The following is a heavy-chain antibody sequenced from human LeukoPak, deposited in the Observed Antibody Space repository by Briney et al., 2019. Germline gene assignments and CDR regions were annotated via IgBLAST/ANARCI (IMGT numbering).Heavy chain of an antibody. V-gene: IGHV3-74*01. CDR2: INNDRSIT. CDR3: ARVAVTGTFRFDS. Sequence: PGGSLRVSCAASGFIFRNYYMHGVRQVPGKGLMWVSRINNDRSITRYADSVKGRFTISRDNAKNTLYLQMSSLRAEDTAVYYCARVAVTGTFRFDSWGQGTLVSVSS. J-gene: IGHJ4*02. D-gene: IGHD6-19*01. CDR1: GFIFRNYY.